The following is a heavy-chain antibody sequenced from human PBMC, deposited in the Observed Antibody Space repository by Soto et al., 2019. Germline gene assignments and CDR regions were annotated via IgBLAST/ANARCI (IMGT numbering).Heavy chain of an antibody. Sequence: GESLKISFKGSGYTFTNYWIGLVRQMPGKGPEWMGIGYPGDSDTRYNPSFQGQVTISADESITTTYLQWSSLKASDTAIYYCAASILYYGMDVWGQGTTITVSS. V-gene: IGHV5-51*01. CDR1: GYTFTNYW. J-gene: IGHJ6*02. CDR2: GYPGDSDT. CDR3: AASILYYGMDV.